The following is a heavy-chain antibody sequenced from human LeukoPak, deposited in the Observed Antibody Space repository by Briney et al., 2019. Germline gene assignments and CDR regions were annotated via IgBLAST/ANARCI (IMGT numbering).Heavy chain of an antibody. V-gene: IGHV3-66*01. CDR3: ARRISAAFDI. Sequence: GGSLRLSCAASGFTVSSNYMSWVRQAPGKGLEWVSVLYSGGSTYYADSVKGRFTISRDNSKNTVYLQMNSLRAEDTAVYYCARRISAAFDIWGQGTMVTVSS. J-gene: IGHJ3*02. D-gene: IGHD2-15*01. CDR2: LYSGGST. CDR1: GFTVSSNY.